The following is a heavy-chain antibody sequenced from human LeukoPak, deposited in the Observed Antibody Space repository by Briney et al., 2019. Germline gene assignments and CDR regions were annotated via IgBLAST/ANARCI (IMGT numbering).Heavy chain of an antibody. CDR1: GITFSNYW. D-gene: IGHD2-21*02. Sequence: GGSLRLSCAASGITFSNYWMKWVRQAPGKGLEWLATIKQDGSDKFYVDSVKGRFTISRDNAGNSLYLQMNSLRAEDTAVYYCATYHNTLTAKRSYYWGQGTLVTVSS. CDR2: IKQDGSDK. V-gene: IGHV3-7*03. J-gene: IGHJ4*02. CDR3: ATYHNTLTAKRSYY.